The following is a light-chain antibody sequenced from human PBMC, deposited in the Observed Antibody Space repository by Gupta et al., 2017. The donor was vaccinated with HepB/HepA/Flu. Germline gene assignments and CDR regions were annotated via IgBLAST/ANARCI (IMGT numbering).Light chain of an antibody. V-gene: IGKV3-20*01. CDR2: GAS. CDR3: QQYGSSPRT. J-gene: IGKJ1*01. CDR1: QSVSSSY. Sequence: EIVLTQSPGTLSLSPGERATLSCRASQSVSSSYLAWYQQKPGQAPRLLIYGASSRATGIPDRFSGSGSGTXFTLTIXRLAPEDFAVYYCQQYGSSPRTFGXGTKVEIK.